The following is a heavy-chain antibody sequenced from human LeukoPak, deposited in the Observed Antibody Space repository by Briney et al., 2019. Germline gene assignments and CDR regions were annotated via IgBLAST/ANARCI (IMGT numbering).Heavy chain of an antibody. Sequence: GGSLRLSCAASGFTFSSYAMTWVRQAPGKGLEWVSAISGSGGNTYYADSVKGRFTISRDNSKNTLYLQMNSLRAEDTAIYYCAKRIPCSSISCYLGYWGQGTLVTVSS. CDR1: GFTFSSYA. V-gene: IGHV3-23*01. D-gene: IGHD2-2*01. J-gene: IGHJ4*02. CDR2: ISGSGGNT. CDR3: AKRIPCSSISCYLGY.